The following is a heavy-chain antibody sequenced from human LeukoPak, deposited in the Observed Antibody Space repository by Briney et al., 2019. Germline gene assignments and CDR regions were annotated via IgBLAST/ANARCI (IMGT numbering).Heavy chain of an antibody. J-gene: IGHJ4*02. V-gene: IGHV1-46*01. D-gene: IGHD3-16*01. CDR3: ARDWAHGSFDL. CDR1: GYPFTAFS. Sequence: ASVKVSCKALGYPFTAFSLHWVRQAPGQGPEWMAIINPGIFTTTYAQKLQDRITVTSDTSTATVYMELRSLRLEDTVVYFCARDWAHGSFDLWGQGTLVTVSS. CDR2: INPGIFTT.